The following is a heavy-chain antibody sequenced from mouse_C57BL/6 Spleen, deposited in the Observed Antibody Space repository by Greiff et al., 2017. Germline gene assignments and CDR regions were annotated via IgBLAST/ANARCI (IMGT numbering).Heavy chain of an antibody. Sequence: QVHVKQSGAELVKPGASVKISCKASGYTFTDYYINWVKQRPGQGLEWIGKIGPGSGSTYYNEKFKGKATLTADKSSSTAYMQLSSLTSEDSAVYFCAKEGNDYPYYFDYWGQGTTLTVSS. CDR2: IGPGSGST. CDR1: GYTFTDYY. V-gene: IGHV1-77*01. D-gene: IGHD2-4*01. J-gene: IGHJ2*01. CDR3: AKEGNDYPYYFDY.